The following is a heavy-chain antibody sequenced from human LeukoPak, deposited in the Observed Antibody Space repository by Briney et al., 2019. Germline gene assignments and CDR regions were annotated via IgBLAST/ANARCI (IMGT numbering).Heavy chain of an antibody. D-gene: IGHD3-22*01. CDR2: ISGSGGST. J-gene: IGHJ4*02. CDR3: AKTYRYYYDSSGYLYYFDY. V-gene: IGHV3-23*01. Sequence: GGSLRLSCAASGFTFSSYAMSWVRQAPGKGLEWVSAISGSGGSTYYADSVKGRFTISRDNSKNTLYLQMNSLRAEDTAVYYCAKTYRYYYDSSGYLYYFDYWGQGTLVTVSS. CDR1: GFTFSSYA.